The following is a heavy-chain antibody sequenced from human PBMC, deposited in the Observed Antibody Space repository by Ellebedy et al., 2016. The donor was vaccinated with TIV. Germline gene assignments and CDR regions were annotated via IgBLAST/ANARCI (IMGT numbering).Heavy chain of an antibody. Sequence: SVKVSCXASGGTFSSYAISWVRQAPGQGLEWMGGIIPIFGTANYAQKFQGRVTITADESTSTAYMELRSLRSDDTAVYYCARAAMAPYFNFDYWGQGTLVTVSS. CDR3: ARAAMAPYFNFDY. CDR1: GGTFSSYA. CDR2: IIPIFGTA. J-gene: IGHJ4*02. V-gene: IGHV1-69*13. D-gene: IGHD5-18*01.